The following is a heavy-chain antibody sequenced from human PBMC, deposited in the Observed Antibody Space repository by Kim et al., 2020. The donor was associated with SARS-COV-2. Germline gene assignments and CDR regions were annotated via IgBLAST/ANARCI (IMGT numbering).Heavy chain of an antibody. Sequence: GGSLRLSCAASGFTFSSYGMHWVRQAPGKGLEWVAVIWYDGSNKYYADSVKGRFTISRDNSKNTLYLQMNSLRAEDTAVYYCAKVRTRGGDDDAFDIWGQGTMVTVSS. D-gene: IGHD4-17*01. J-gene: IGHJ3*02. V-gene: IGHV3-33*06. CDR3: AKVRTRGGDDDAFDI. CDR2: IWYDGSNK. CDR1: GFTFSSYG.